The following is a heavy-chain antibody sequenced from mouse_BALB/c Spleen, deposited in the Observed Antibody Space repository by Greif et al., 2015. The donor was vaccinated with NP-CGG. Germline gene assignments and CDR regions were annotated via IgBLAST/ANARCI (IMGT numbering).Heavy chain of an antibody. CDR3: ASYYGNYAMDY. V-gene: IGHV1-7*01. J-gene: IGHJ4*01. CDR2: INPSTGYT. CDR1: GYTFTSYW. Sequence: VQLVGSGAELAKPGASVKMSCKASGYTFTSYWMHWVKQRPGQGLEWIGYINPSTGYTEYNQKFKDKASLTADKSSSTAYMQLSSLTSEDSAVYYCASYYGNYAMDYWGQGTSVTVSS. D-gene: IGHD2-10*01.